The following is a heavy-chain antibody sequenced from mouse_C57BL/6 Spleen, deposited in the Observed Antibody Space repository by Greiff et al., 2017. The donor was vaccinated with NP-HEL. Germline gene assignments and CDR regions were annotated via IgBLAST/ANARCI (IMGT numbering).Heavy chain of an antibody. J-gene: IGHJ4*01. CDR1: GYTFTDYN. V-gene: IGHV1-22*01. CDR3: ARTDFYYGSSYYYAMDY. CDR2: INPNNGGT. Sequence: VQLQQSGPELVKPGASVKMSCKASGYTFTDYNMHWVKQSHGKSLEWIGYINPNNGGTSYNQKFKGKATLTVNKSSSTAYMELRSLTSEDSAVYYCARTDFYYGSSYYYAMDYWGQGTSVTVSS. D-gene: IGHD1-1*01.